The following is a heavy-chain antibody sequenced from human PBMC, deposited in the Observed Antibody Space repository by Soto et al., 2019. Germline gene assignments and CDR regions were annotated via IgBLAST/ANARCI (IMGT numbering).Heavy chain of an antibody. CDR3: AKEQVDYYDSSGYSDY. V-gene: IGHV3-30*18. CDR1: GFTFSSYG. J-gene: IGHJ4*02. Sequence: QVQLVESGGGVVQPGRSLRLSCAASGFTFSSYGMHWVRQAPGKGLEWVAVISYDGSNKYYADSVKGRFTISRDNSKNTLYLQMNSLRAEDTAVYYCAKEQVDYYDSSGYSDYWGQGTLVTVSS. CDR2: ISYDGSNK. D-gene: IGHD3-22*01.